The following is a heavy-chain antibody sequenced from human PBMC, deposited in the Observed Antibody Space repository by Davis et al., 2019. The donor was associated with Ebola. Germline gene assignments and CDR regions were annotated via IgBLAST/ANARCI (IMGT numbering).Heavy chain of an antibody. V-gene: IGHV1-69*13. CDR1: GYTFTSYG. CDR2: IIPIFGTA. D-gene: IGHD5-12*01. Sequence: SVKVSCKASGYTFTSYGISWVRQAPGQGLEWMGGIIPIFGTANYAQKFQGRVTITADESTSTAYMELSSLRSEDTAVYYCAREGGYDQFDYWGQGTLVTVSS. CDR3: AREGGYDQFDY. J-gene: IGHJ4*02.